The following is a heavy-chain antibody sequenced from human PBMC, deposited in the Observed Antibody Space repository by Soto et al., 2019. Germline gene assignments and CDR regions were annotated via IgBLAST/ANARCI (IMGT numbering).Heavy chain of an antibody. V-gene: IGHV3-15*07. CDR1: GFTFSNVW. J-gene: IGHJ6*02. Sequence: EVQLVESGGGLVKPGGSLRLYCAASGFTFSNVWMNWVRQAPGEGLEWVGRIKSQADGGTIVYATPVKGRFTISRDDSKNTLYLQMNSLTTEDTAVYYCARRSGTYSPFYYYYGLDVWGQGTTVTVSS. CDR2: IKSQADGGTI. D-gene: IGHD1-26*01. CDR3: ARRSGTYSPFYYYYGLDV.